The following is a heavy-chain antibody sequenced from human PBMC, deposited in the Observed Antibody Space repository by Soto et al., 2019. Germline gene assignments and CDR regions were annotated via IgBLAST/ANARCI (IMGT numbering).Heavy chain of an antibody. CDR3: ARHGSSGGIYYFYYGMDV. CDR1: GYSFTIYW. D-gene: IGHD2-15*01. CDR2: IYPGDSDT. V-gene: IGHV5-51*01. Sequence: GESLKISCNGSGYSFTIYWIGLVLQMPGKGLDWMGIIYPGDSDTRYSPSFQGQVTISADKSISTAYLQWSSLKASDTAMYYCARHGSSGGIYYFYYGMDVWGQGTTVTVSS. J-gene: IGHJ6*02.